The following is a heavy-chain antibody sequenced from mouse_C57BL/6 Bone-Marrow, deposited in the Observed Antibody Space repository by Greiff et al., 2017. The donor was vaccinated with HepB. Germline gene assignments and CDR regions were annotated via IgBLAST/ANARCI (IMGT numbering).Heavy chain of an antibody. Sequence: VQRVESGAELARPGASVKLSCKASGYTFTSYGISWVKQRTGQGLEWIGEIYPRSGNTYYNEKFKGKATLTADKSSSTAYMELRSLTSEDSAVYFCARTYDGYYDYFDYWGQGTTLTVSS. CDR3: ARTYDGYYDYFDY. V-gene: IGHV1-81*01. CDR1: GYTFTSYG. CDR2: IYPRSGNT. D-gene: IGHD2-3*01. J-gene: IGHJ2*01.